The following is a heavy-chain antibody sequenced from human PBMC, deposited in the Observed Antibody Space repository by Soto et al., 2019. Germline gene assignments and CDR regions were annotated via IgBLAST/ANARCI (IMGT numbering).Heavy chain of an antibody. Sequence: LRLSCAASGFNFYNYAMTWVRQAPGKGLEWVSGISGDGTRTYYGDSVKGRFTISRDNSKNTVFLQMNSLRAEDTALYYCVKDLRPNRGWFGPWGQGTRVTVSS. D-gene: IGHD3-3*01. CDR2: ISGDGTRT. CDR3: VKDLRPNRGWFGP. CDR1: GFNFYNYA. J-gene: IGHJ5*02. V-gene: IGHV3-23*01.